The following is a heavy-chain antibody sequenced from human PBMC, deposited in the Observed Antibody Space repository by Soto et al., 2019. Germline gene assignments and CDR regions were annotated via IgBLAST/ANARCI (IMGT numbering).Heavy chain of an antibody. CDR1: GFTFSSYS. CDR3: ARDYTRSYGYYDY. Sequence: GGSLRLSCAASGFTFSSYSMNWVRQAPGKGLEWVSSISSSSSYIYYADSVKGRFTISRDNAKNSLYLQMNSLRAEDTAVYYCARDYTRSYGYYDYWGQATLVTVSS. CDR2: ISSSSSYI. J-gene: IGHJ4*02. D-gene: IGHD4-17*01. V-gene: IGHV3-21*01.